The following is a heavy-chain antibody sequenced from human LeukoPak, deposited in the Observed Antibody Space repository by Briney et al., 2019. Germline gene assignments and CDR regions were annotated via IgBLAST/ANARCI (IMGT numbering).Heavy chain of an antibody. Sequence: GESLKISCRGSGYSFPIYWIGWVRQMPGKGLEWMGIIYPADSDTRYSPSFQGQVTISADKSISTAYLQWSSLKASDIAMYYCARGVTVVRGVITAAGHFDYWSQGTLVTVSS. J-gene: IGHJ4*02. D-gene: IGHD3-10*01. CDR2: IYPADSDT. CDR1: GYSFPIYW. V-gene: IGHV5-51*01. CDR3: ARGVTVVRGVITAAGHFDY.